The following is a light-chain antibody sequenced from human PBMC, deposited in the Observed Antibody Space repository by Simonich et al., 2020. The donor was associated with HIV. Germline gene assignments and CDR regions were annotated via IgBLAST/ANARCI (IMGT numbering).Light chain of an antibody. CDR3: NSYTSTSTWV. J-gene: IGLJ3*02. V-gene: IGLV2-14*01. CDR1: SSDVGGYKH. CDR2: DVS. Sequence: QSALTQPASVSGSPGPSITLSCTGTSSDVGGYKHVSWYQQHPGKAPKVMIYDVSKRPSGVSNRFSGSKSGNTASLTISGLQAEDEGDYYCNSYTSTSTWVFGGGTKLTVL.